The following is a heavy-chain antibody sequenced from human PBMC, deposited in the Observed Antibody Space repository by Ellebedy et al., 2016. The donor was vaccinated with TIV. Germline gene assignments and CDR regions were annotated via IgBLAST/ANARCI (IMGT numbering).Heavy chain of an antibody. Sequence: MPSETLSLTCTVSGGSISSGGHYWSWIRQHPGKGLEWIGYIYYSGITNYKPSLKSLVTISVDTSKNKFSLKLNSVTAADTAVYYCARGGAGGYWYVDLWGRGTLVTVSS. V-gene: IGHV4-31*01. CDR2: IYYSGIT. CDR1: GGSISSGGHY. D-gene: IGHD4-23*01. J-gene: IGHJ2*01. CDR3: ARGGAGGYWYVDL.